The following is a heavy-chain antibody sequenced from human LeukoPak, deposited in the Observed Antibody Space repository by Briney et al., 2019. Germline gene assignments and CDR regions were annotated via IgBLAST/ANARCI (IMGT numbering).Heavy chain of an antibody. J-gene: IGHJ6*02. V-gene: IGHV3-48*04. CDR1: GFTFSSYS. Sequence: PGGSLRLSCAASGFTFSSYSMNWVRQAPGKGLEWVSYISSSSSTIYYADSVKGRFTISRDNAKNSLYLQMNSLRAEDTAVYYCAGGLTTVTTEGYYYYGMDVWGQGTTVTVSS. D-gene: IGHD4-17*01. CDR2: ISSSSSTI. CDR3: AGGLTTVTTEGYYYYGMDV.